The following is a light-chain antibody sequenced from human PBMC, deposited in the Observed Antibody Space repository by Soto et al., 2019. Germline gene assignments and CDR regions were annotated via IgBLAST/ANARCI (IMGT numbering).Light chain of an antibody. CDR3: SSYTSSSTLDYV. J-gene: IGLJ1*01. CDR2: EVS. V-gene: IGLV2-14*01. Sequence: QSALTQPASVSGSPGQSITISCTGTSSDVGGYNYVSWYQLHPGKAPKLIIYEVSNRPSGVSNRFSGSKSGNTASLTISGLQAEDEADYYCSSYTSSSTLDYVFGTGTKLTVL. CDR1: SSDVGGYNY.